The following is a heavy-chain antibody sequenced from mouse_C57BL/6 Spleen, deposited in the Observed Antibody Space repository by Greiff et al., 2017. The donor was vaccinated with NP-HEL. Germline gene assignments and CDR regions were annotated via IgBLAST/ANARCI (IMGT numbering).Heavy chain of an antibody. CDR3: ARELTPWFAY. V-gene: IGHV1-82*01. J-gene: IGHJ3*01. D-gene: IGHD1-1*01. Sequence: QVQLQQSGPELVKPGASVKISCKASGYAFSSSWMNWVKQRPGKGLEWIGRIYPGDGDTNYNGKFKGKATLTADKSSSTAYMQLSSLTSEDSAVYFCARELTPWFAYWGQGTLVTVSA. CDR2: IYPGDGDT. CDR1: GYAFSSSW.